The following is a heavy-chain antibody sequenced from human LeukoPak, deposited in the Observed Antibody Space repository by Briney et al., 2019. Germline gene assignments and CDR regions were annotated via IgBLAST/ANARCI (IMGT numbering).Heavy chain of an antibody. D-gene: IGHD1-7*01. V-gene: IGHV4-59*12. CDR1: GGSISNYY. Sequence: SETLSLTCIVSGGSISNYYWSWIRQPPGKGLEWIGYIYHSGSTYYNPSLKSRVTISVDRSKNQFSLKLSSVTAADTAVYYCARDLRTNWNFDYYYMDVWGKGTTVTVSS. J-gene: IGHJ6*03. CDR2: IYHSGST. CDR3: ARDLRTNWNFDYYYMDV.